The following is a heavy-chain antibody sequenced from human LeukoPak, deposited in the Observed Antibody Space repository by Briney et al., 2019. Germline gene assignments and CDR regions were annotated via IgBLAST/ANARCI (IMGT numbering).Heavy chain of an antibody. Sequence: SQALSLTCALSGDSVSSNSAAWDWIRQSPSRGLEWLGRTYYRSKWYNDYALSVKSRITINPDTSKNQFYLQLNSVTPEDTAIYYCAREQRSISAFDVWGQGTMVAASS. V-gene: IGHV6-1*01. CDR1: GDSVSSNSAA. CDR2: TYYRSKWYN. CDR3: AREQRSISAFDV. D-gene: IGHD2/OR15-2a*01. J-gene: IGHJ3*01.